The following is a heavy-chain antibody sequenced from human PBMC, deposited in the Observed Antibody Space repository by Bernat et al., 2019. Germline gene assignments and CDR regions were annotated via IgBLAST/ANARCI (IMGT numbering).Heavy chain of an antibody. D-gene: IGHD5-18*01. CDR1: GYTFTSYA. CDR3: ARGEDTAMVSYYYDGMDV. Sequence: QVQLVQSGAEVKKPGASVKVSCKASGYTFTSYAMHWVRQAPGQRLEWMGWINAGNGNTKYSQKFQGRVTITRDTSASTAYMELSSLRSEDTAVYYCARGEDTAMVSYYYDGMDVWGQGTTVTVSS. CDR2: INAGNGNT. J-gene: IGHJ6*02. V-gene: IGHV1-3*01.